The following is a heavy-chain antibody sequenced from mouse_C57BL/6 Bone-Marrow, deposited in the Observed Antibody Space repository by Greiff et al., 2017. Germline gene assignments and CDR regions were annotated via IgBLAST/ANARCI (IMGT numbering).Heavy chain of an antibody. D-gene: IGHD4-1*01. V-gene: IGHV1-55*01. CDR3: ARSGPLGRSFDY. CDR2: IYPTSGRT. CDR1: GYTFTSYW. J-gene: IGHJ2*01. Sequence: QVHVKQPGAELVKPGASVKMSCKASGYTFTSYWITWVKQRPGQGLEWIGDIYPTSGRTNYNEKFKSKAILTVDTSSNSAYMQLSSLTSEDSAVFYGARSGPLGRSFDYWGQGTTLTVSS.